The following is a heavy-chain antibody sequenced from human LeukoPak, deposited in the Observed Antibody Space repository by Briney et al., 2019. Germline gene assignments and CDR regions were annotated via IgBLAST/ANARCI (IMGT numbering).Heavy chain of an antibody. CDR2: MNPNSGDT. CDR3: ATDQYTSSSGRVDP. J-gene: IGHJ5*02. Sequence: ASVKVSCKASGYTFTTKYMHGVREAPGQGLEWMGWMNPNSGDTKYAQKFQGRVTMTRDTSITTAYMELSRLRSDDTAVYYCATDQYTSSSGRVDPWGQGSLVTVSS. D-gene: IGHD6-6*01. V-gene: IGHV1-2*02. CDR1: GYTFTTKY.